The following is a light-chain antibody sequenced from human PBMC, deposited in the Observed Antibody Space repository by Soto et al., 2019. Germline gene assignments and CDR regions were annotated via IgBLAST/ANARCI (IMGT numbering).Light chain of an antibody. CDR2: GNG. Sequence: QSVLTQPPSVSGAPGQRVTISCTGSSSNIGAGHDVHWYQHLPGTTPKLLIYGNGNRPSGVPDRLSGSKSGTSASLAITGLQDEDEAHYYCQSYDSSLSGSEVFGTGTKLTVL. J-gene: IGLJ1*01. CDR3: QSYDSSLSGSEV. V-gene: IGLV1-40*01. CDR1: SSNIGAGHD.